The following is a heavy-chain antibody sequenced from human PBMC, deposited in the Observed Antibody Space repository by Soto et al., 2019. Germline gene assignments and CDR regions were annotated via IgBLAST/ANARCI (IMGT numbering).Heavy chain of an antibody. Sequence: QVQLVQSGAEVKKPGSSVKVSCEASGGTFSSYPINWVRQAPGPGLEWMGGIIPFFGTSNYAQKSQGRVTITADDSTSTAYMELRSLRSEDTAVYYCARVGHITNYGMAVWGQGTTVTVSS. J-gene: IGHJ6*02. CDR1: GGTFSSYP. D-gene: IGHD2-21*01. CDR2: IIPFFGTS. V-gene: IGHV1-69*01. CDR3: ARVGHITNYGMAV.